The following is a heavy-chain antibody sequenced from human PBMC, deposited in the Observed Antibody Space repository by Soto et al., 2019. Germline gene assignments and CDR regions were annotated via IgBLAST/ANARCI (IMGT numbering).Heavy chain of an antibody. Sequence: SETLSLTCTVSGGSISSGGYYWSWIRQHPGKGLEWIGYIYYSGSTYYNPSLKSRVTISVDTSKNQFSLKLSSVTAADTAVYYCARASHCSSTSCDVYYYYMDVWGKGTTVTVSS. J-gene: IGHJ6*03. CDR3: ARASHCSSTSCDVYYYYMDV. CDR1: GGSISSGGYY. V-gene: IGHV4-31*03. CDR2: IYYSGST. D-gene: IGHD2-2*01.